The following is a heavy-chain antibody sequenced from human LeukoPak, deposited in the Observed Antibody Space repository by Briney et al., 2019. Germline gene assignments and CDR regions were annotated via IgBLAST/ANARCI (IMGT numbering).Heavy chain of an antibody. J-gene: IGHJ4*02. Sequence: GGSLRLSCAASGFTFSSSRMNWVRQAPGKGLEWVAYINPTGSPTHYPDSVKGRFTISRDNAKSSLFLQMDGLRAEDTAVYYCARARGYSESGGYPVFDYWGQGTLVTVSS. V-gene: IGHV3-48*04. CDR3: ARARGYSESGGYPVFDY. CDR1: GFTFSSSR. D-gene: IGHD3-22*01. CDR2: INPTGSPT.